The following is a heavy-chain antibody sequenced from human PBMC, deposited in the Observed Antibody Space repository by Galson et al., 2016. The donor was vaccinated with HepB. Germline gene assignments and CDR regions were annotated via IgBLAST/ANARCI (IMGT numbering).Heavy chain of an antibody. D-gene: IGHD3-3*01. CDR1: GFNLGSYI. J-gene: IGHJ5*02. Sequence: SLRLSCAASGFNLGSYIMYWVRQAPGKGPEWVALISYDGSTTDYTDSAKDQFTISRDNSKNTLYLQMNGLTTEDTAVYYCAREPEWFLPRFDPWGQGTLVTVS. V-gene: IGHV3-30*04. CDR3: AREPEWFLPRFDP. CDR2: ISYDGSTT.